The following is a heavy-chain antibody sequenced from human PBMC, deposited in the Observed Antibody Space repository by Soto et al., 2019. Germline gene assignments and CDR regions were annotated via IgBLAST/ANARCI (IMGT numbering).Heavy chain of an antibody. V-gene: IGHV3-30*03. D-gene: IGHD1-1*01. CDR1: GFLLSSNG. CDR3: GRGGQGPLRPKNGPAP. Sequence: GGSLRLSCAASGFLLSSNGVHWVRQAPGKGLEWVAVVSYDGSKEYYADSVKGRFTISRDTSRNTLYLQMNSLRTEDTAVYYCGRGGQGPLRPKNGPAPWGKGPLVTVSS. J-gene: IGHJ5*02. CDR2: VSYDGSKE.